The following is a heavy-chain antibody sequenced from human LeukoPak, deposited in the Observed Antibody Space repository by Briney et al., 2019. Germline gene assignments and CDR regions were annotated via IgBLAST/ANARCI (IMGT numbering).Heavy chain of an antibody. D-gene: IGHD6-6*01. CDR3: AKGALSLYVGSSGRLDY. Sequence: GGSLRLSCAASGFTFSSYAMSWVRQAPGKGLEWVSAISGSGGSTYYADSVKGRFTISRDNSKNTLYLQMNSLRAEDTAVYYCAKGALSLYVGSSGRLDYWGQGTLVTVSS. CDR1: GFTFSSYA. J-gene: IGHJ4*02. CDR2: ISGSGGST. V-gene: IGHV3-23*01.